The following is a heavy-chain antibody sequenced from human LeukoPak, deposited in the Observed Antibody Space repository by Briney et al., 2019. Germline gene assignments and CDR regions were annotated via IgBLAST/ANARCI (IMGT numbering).Heavy chain of an antibody. CDR1: GFTFSSYA. D-gene: IGHD1-26*01. V-gene: IGHV3-30*04. J-gene: IGHJ6*02. CDR2: VSYDGSDE. CDR3: ARDTGWELLYYYYGLDV. Sequence: GGSLRLSCAASGFTFSSYAMHWVRQAPGKGLEWVAVVSYDGSDEYYAESVKGRFTISRDNSKNTLYLQMNSLRPEDTAVYYCARDTGWELLYYYYGLDVWGQGTTVTVSS.